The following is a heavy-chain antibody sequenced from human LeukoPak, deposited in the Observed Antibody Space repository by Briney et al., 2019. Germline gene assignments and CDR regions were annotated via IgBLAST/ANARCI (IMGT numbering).Heavy chain of an antibody. D-gene: IGHD6-13*01. J-gene: IGHJ4*02. CDR2: ISGSGGST. Sequence: PGGSLRLSCAASGFSFSMYSMSWIRQAPGKGLEWVSAISGSGGSTYYADSVKGRFTISRDNSKNTLYLQMNSLRAEDTAVYYCAKSSMVLSSSWDYWGQGTLVTVSS. CDR3: AKSSMVLSSSWDY. V-gene: IGHV3-23*01. CDR1: GFSFSMYS.